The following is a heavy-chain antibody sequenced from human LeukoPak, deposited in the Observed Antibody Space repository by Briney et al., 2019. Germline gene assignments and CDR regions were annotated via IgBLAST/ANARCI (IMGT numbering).Heavy chain of an antibody. D-gene: IGHD2-2*01. Sequence: ASVKVSCKASGYTFTGYYMHWVRQAPGQGLEWMGWINPNSGGTNYAQKFQGRVTMTRDTSISTAYMGLSRLRSDDTAVYYCAREEGYCSSTSCYQGTLDYWGQGTLVTVSS. V-gene: IGHV1-2*02. CDR1: GYTFTGYY. J-gene: IGHJ4*02. CDR2: INPNSGGT. CDR3: AREEGYCSSTSCYQGTLDY.